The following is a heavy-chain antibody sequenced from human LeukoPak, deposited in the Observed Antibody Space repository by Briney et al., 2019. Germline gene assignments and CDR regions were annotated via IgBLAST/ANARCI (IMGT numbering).Heavy chain of an antibody. D-gene: IGHD2-2*01. J-gene: IGHJ3*02. CDR2: ISAYNGNT. CDR1: GYTFTSYG. V-gene: IGHV1-18*01. Sequence: ASVKVSCKASGYTFTSYGISWVRQAPGQGLEWMGWISAYNGNTNYAQKLPGRVTMTTDTSTSTAYMELRSLRSDDTAVYYCARDKLPGIVVPAATDAFDIWGQGTMVTVSS. CDR3: ARDKLPGIVVPAATDAFDI.